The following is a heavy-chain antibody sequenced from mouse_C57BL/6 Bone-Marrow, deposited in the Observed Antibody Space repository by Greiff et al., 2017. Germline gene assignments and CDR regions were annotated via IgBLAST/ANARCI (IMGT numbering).Heavy chain of an antibody. D-gene: IGHD4-1*01. CDR2: IWSDGST. CDR3: ARYPGIYYYAMDY. CDR1: GFSLTSYG. Sequence: VKLVESGPGLVAPSQSLSITCTVSGFSLTSYGVHWVRQPPGKGLEWLVGIWSDGSTTYTSALKSRLSISKDNSKSQVFLKMNSLQTDDTARYYCARYPGIYYYAMDYWGQGTSVTVSS. V-gene: IGHV2-6*03. J-gene: IGHJ4*01.